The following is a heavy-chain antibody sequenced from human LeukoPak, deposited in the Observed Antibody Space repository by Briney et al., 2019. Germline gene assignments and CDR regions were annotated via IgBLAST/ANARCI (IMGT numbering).Heavy chain of an antibody. V-gene: IGHV3-23*01. CDR2: ISGSGGSP. D-gene: IGHD1-26*01. CDR3: AREGGHGYLDY. J-gene: IGHJ4*02. CDR1: GFTFINYG. Sequence: GGSLRLSCAASGFTFINYGMSWVRQAPGKGLEWVSSISGSGGSPYYADSVKGRFIISRDNSKNTLYLQMNSLRAEDTAVYYCAREGGHGYLDYWGQGTLVTVSS.